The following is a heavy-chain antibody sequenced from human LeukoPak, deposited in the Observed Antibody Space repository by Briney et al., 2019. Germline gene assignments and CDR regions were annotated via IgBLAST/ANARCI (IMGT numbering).Heavy chain of an antibody. D-gene: IGHD1-26*01. V-gene: IGHV5-51*01. CDR3: ARRQAGATVDY. Sequence: GESLKISCKGSGYSFTSHWIGWVRQMPGKGLEWMGIIYVGDSDTRYSPSFQGQVTISADKSISTAYLQWSSLKASDTAMHYCARRQAGATVDYWGQGTLVTVSS. CDR2: IYVGDSDT. J-gene: IGHJ4*02. CDR1: GYSFTSHW.